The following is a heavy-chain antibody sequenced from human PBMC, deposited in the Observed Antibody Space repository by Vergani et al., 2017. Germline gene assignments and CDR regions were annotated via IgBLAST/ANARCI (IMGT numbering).Heavy chain of an antibody. V-gene: IGHV3-9*01. D-gene: IGHD3-22*01. J-gene: IGHJ3*02. CDR1: GFTFDDYA. Sequence: EVQLVESGGGLVQPGRSLRLSCAASGFTFDDYAMHWVRQAPGKGLEWVSGINWNSGSIGYADSVKGRFTISRDNAKNSLYLQMNSLRAEDTALYYCARLNYYDSSGYSAFDIWGQGTMVTVSS. CDR3: ARLNYYDSSGYSAFDI. CDR2: INWNSGSI.